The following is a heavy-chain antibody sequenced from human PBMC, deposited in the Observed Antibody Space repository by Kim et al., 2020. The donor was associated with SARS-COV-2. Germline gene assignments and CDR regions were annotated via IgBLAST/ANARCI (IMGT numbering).Heavy chain of an antibody. D-gene: IGHD6-19*01. CDR3: ARSSGWTRGNYYYGMDV. V-gene: IGHV3-53*01. CDR2: IYSGGST. Sequence: GGSLRLSCAASGFTVSSNYMSWVRQAPGKGLEWVSVIYSGGSTYYADSVKGRFTISRDNSKNTLYLQMNSLRAEDTAVYYCARSSGWTRGNYYYGMDVWGQGTTVTVSS. CDR1: GFTVSSNY. J-gene: IGHJ6*02.